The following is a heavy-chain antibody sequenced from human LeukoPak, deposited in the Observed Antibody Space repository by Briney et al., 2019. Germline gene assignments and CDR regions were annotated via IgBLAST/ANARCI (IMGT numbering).Heavy chain of an antibody. J-gene: IGHJ4*02. CDR1: GLTVRSNY. D-gene: IGHD6-13*01. Sequence: GGSLRLSCAASGLTVRSNYMGWVRQAPGKGLEWVSVIHSGGNTYYADSVKGRFTISRDNSRNTTDLQMNSLRAEDTAVYYCARCDSSRWNGIDYWGQGTLLTVSS. V-gene: IGHV3-53*01. CDR2: IHSGGNT. CDR3: ARCDSSRWNGIDY.